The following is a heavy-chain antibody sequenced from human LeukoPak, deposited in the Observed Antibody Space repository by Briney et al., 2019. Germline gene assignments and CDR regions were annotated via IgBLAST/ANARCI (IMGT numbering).Heavy chain of an antibody. CDR3: ARDTDILTGHDAFDI. CDR1: GGSISSYY. J-gene: IGHJ3*02. V-gene: IGHV4-59*01. Sequence: SETLSLTCTVSGGSISSYYWSWIRQPPGKGLEWIWYIYYSGSTNYNPSLKSRVTISVETSKNQFSLKLSSVTAADTAVYYCARDTDILTGHDAFDIWGQGTMVTVSS. CDR2: IYYSGST. D-gene: IGHD3-9*01.